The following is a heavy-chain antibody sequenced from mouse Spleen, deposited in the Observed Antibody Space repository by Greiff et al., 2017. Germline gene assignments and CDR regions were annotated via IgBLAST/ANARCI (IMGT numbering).Heavy chain of an antibody. D-gene: IGHD1-1*01. J-gene: IGHJ4*01. Sequence: EVKLQQSGPELVKPGASVKISCKASGYTFTDYYMNWVKQSHGKSLEWIGDINPNNGGTSYNQKFKGKATLTVDKSSSTAYMELRSLTSEDSAVYYCAYGSFAMDYWGQGTSVTVSS. CDR1: GYTFTDYY. V-gene: IGHV1-26*01. CDR3: AYGSFAMDY. CDR2: INPNNGGT.